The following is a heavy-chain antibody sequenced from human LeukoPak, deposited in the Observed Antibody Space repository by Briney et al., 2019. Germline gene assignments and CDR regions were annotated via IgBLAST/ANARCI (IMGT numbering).Heavy chain of an antibody. CDR3: ARQGYGGHSRGAADY. D-gene: IGHD4-23*01. CDR2: ISANNGNR. J-gene: IGHJ4*02. Sequence: AASVKVSCKASGYTFTNYGISWGRQAPGQGLEWMGWISANNGNRNYALKLQDRVSMTTDTSTSTAYMELRSLRSDDTAVYYCARQGYGGHSRGAADYWGQGTLVTVSS. V-gene: IGHV1-18*01. CDR1: GYTFTNYG.